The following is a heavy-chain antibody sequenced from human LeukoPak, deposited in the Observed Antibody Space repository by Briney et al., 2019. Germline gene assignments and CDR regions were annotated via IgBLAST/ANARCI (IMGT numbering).Heavy chain of an antibody. J-gene: IGHJ4*02. CDR1: GFTFTSSA. V-gene: IGHV1-58*01. Sequence: SVKVSCKASGFTFTSSAVQWVRQARGQRLEWIGWIVVGSGNTNYAQKFQERVTITRDMSTSTAYMELSSLRSEDTAVYHCAADHLHYDSSGSKENWGQGTLVTVSS. D-gene: IGHD3-22*01. CDR3: AADHLHYDSSGSKEN. CDR2: IVVGSGNT.